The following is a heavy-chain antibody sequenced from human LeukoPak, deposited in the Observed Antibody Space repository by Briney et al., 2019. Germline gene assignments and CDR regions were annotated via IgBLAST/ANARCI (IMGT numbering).Heavy chain of an antibody. CDR1: GGSISSYY. Sequence: VQPSETLSLTCTVSGGSISSYYWSWIRQPPGKGLEWIGYVYYSGTTNYNPSLKSRVTMSVDTSKNQFSLKLSSVTAADTAVYYCARVGDPGLDYYYGMDVWGQGTTVTVSS. D-gene: IGHD2-21*02. J-gene: IGHJ6*02. V-gene: IGHV4-59*12. CDR2: VYYSGTT. CDR3: ARVGDPGLDYYYGMDV.